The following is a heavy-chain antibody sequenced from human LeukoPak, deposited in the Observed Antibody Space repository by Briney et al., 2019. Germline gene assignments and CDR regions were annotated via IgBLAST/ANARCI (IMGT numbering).Heavy chain of an antibody. CDR3: AKGFGSLDY. CDR2: ITNSGSNT. D-gene: IGHD3-10*01. Sequence: GGSLRLSCAASGFTFSNYAMSWVRQAPGKGLEWVSTITNSGSNTYYADSVKGRLNLSRDNSKNTLYLQMSSLRAEDPAVYYCAKGFGSLDYWGQGTLVTVSS. V-gene: IGHV3-23*01. J-gene: IGHJ4*02. CDR1: GFTFSNYA.